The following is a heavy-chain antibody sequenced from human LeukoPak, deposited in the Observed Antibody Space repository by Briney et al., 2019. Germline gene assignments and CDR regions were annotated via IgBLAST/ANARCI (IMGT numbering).Heavy chain of an antibody. CDR2: IRSSSRTI. D-gene: IGHD6-13*01. CDR3: AKSAYSSNYNWFDP. Sequence: GGSLRLSCAASGFTFSSYSMNWVRQAPGKGLEWVSYIRSSSRTIYYADSVKGRFTISRDNSKNTLYLQMNSLRAEDTAVYYCAKSAYSSNYNWFDPWGQGTLVTVSS. CDR1: GFTFSSYS. J-gene: IGHJ5*02. V-gene: IGHV3-48*01.